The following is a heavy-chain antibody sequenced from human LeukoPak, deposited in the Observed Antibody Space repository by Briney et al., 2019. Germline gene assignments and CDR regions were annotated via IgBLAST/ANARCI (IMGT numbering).Heavy chain of an antibody. D-gene: IGHD3-3*02. V-gene: IGHV4-59*01. CDR1: GDSISLYY. J-gene: IGHJ4*02. CDR2: IYYTGST. Sequence: KTSETLSLTCTVSGDSISLYYWSWIRQPPGKGLEWIGYIYYTGSTKSNPSLKSRVTISVDTSKKQFSLNLDSVTAADTALYYCAPEGCFSTTWHFDYWGQGILVTVSS. CDR3: APEGCFSTTWHFDY.